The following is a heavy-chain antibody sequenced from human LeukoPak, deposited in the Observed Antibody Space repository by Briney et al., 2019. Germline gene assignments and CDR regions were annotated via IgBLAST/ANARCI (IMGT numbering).Heavy chain of an antibody. CDR1: GGSIRSFY. D-gene: IGHD6-6*01. CDR3: ARGDRPDFDY. Sequence: SETLSLTCTVSGGSIRSFYWSWIRQPAGKGLEWIGRIYSSGSTIHDPSLKSRVTMSVDASKNQFSLKLTSVTAADTAVYYCARGDRPDFDYWGQGTLVTVSS. J-gene: IGHJ4*02. V-gene: IGHV4-4*07. CDR2: IYSSGST.